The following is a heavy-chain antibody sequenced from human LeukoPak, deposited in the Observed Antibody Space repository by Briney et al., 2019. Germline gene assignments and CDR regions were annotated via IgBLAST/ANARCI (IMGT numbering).Heavy chain of an antibody. Sequence: PSETLSLTCTVSGGSISSSSYSWDWIRQPPGKELEWIGNFYYSGSTYYNPSLKSRITISVDTSKNQFSLKLSSVTAADTAVYYCASHHSGASPSDAFDIWGQGTMVTVSS. J-gene: IGHJ3*02. D-gene: IGHD5-12*01. CDR2: FYYSGST. V-gene: IGHV4-39*01. CDR1: GGSISSSSYS. CDR3: ASHHSGASPSDAFDI.